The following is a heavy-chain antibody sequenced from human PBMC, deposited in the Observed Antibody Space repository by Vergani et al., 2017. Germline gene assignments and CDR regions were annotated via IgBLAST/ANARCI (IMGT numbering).Heavy chain of an antibody. Sequence: EVQLLESGGGLVQPGGSLRLTCAASEFTFSNYAMNWVRQAPGKGLEWVSGISGSGVSAYYTDSVKGRFTISRDNSKNMLFLQMNNLRTEDTATYYCVKDAGSYENFFDSWGQGTLVTVSS. CDR1: EFTFSNYA. CDR3: VKDAGSYENFFDS. D-gene: IGHD1-26*01. V-gene: IGHV3-23*01. CDR2: ISGSGVSA. J-gene: IGHJ4*02.